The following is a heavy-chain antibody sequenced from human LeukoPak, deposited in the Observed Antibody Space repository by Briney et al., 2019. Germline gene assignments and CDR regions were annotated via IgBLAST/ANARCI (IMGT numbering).Heavy chain of an antibody. CDR3: ATGVTMVRGVIISCWFDP. Sequence: ASVKVSCKASGYTFTSYHMHWVRQAPGQGLEWMGIINPSGGTTNYAQKFQGRVTMTEDTSTDTAYMELSSLRSEDTAVYYCATGVTMVRGVIISCWFDPWGQGTLVTVSS. CDR1: GYTFTSYH. CDR2: INPSGGTT. J-gene: IGHJ5*02. V-gene: IGHV1-46*01. D-gene: IGHD3-10*01.